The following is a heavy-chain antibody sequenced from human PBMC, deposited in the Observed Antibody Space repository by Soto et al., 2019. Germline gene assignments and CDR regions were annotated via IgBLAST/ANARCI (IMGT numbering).Heavy chain of an antibody. CDR3: ARDKITGLFDY. D-gene: IGHD1-1*01. V-gene: IGHV4-34*01. J-gene: IGHJ4*02. Sequence: QVQLQQWGAGLLKPSETLSLTCAVYGGSFSGYYWTWIRQPPGTGLEWIGEINHSGSTNYNPSLKRRVTISVDTSKNQFSLKLPSVTAADPAVYYCARDKITGLFDYWGQGTLVTVSS. CDR2: INHSGST. CDR1: GGSFSGYY.